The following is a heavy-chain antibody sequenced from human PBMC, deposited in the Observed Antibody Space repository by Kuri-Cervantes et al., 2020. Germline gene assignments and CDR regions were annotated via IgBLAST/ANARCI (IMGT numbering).Heavy chain of an antibody. CDR3: ATDSRTPNDYGDYNELGDYYYGMDV. D-gene: IGHD4-17*01. CDR1: GYTFTGYY. V-gene: IGHV1-18*04. Sequence: ASVKVSCKASGYTFTGYYMHWVRQAPGQGLEWMGWISAYNGNTNYAQKLQGRVTMTEDTSTDTAYMELSSLRSEDTAVYYCATDSRTPNDYGDYNELGDYYYGMDVWGQGTTVTVSS. CDR2: ISAYNGNT. J-gene: IGHJ6*02.